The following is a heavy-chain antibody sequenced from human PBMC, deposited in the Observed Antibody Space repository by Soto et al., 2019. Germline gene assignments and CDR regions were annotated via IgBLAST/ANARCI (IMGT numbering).Heavy chain of an antibody. V-gene: IGHV3-74*01. D-gene: IGHD2-21*02. CDR1: GYNFSNHW. CDR2: ITSDGKSK. Sequence: VGSLRLSCAASGYNFSNHWMHWVRQRPAEGLVWVSRITSDGKSKAYAESVKGRFAISRDNAKNTLYLQMNGLTAEDTAVYYCARESGDWPLNWFDPWGQGTLVTVSS. CDR3: ARESGDWPLNWFDP. J-gene: IGHJ5*02.